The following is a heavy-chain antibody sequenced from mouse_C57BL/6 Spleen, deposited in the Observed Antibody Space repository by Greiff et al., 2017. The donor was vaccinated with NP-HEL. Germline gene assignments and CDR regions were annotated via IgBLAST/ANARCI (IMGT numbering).Heavy chain of an antibody. Sequence: EVQLQESGPGLVKPSQSLSLTCSVTGYSITSGYYWNWIRQFPGNKLEWMGYISYDGSNNYNPSLKNRISITRDTSKNQFFLKLNSVTTEDTATYYCASERLTGTYYFDYWGQGTTLTVSS. CDR1: GYSITSGYY. J-gene: IGHJ2*01. CDR2: ISYDGSN. D-gene: IGHD4-1*01. CDR3: ASERLTGTYYFDY. V-gene: IGHV3-6*01.